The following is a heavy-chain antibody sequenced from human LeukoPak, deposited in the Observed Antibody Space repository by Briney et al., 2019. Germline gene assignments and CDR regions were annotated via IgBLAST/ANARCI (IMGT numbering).Heavy chain of an antibody. CDR2: IYYSGST. J-gene: IGHJ4*02. Sequence: PSETLSLTCTVSGGSISSYYWSWIRQPPGKGLEWIGYIYYSGSTNYNPSLKSRVTISVDTSKNQFSLKLSSVTAADTAIYYCAGSSGWWAHDYWGQGTLVTVFS. CDR3: AGSSGWWAHDY. D-gene: IGHD6-19*01. V-gene: IGHV4-59*01. CDR1: GGSISSYY.